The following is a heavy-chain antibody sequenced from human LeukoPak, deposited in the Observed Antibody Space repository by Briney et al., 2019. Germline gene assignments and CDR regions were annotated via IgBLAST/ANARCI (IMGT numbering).Heavy chain of an antibody. CDR3: ARDDPPRGYSYGYLEGRHYYYYGMDV. CDR2: ISGYNGNT. D-gene: IGHD5-18*01. V-gene: IGHV1-18*01. Sequence: ASVKVSCKASGYTFTSYGISWVRQAPGQRLEWMGWISGYNGNTVYAQNLQGRVTMTTDTSTSTAYMELSRLRSDDTAVYYCARDDPPRGYSYGYLEGRHYYYYGMDVWGQGTTVTVSS. CDR1: GYTFTSYG. J-gene: IGHJ6*02.